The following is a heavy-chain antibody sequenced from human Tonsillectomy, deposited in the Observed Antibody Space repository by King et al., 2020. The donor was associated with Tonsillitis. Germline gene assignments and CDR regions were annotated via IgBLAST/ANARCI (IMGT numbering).Heavy chain of an antibody. CDR1: GFTFSSYG. D-gene: IGHD3-3*01. CDR2: ISYDGSNK. V-gene: IGHV3-30*18. J-gene: IGHJ6*03. Sequence: VQLVESGGGVVEPERSLRLSCAASGFTFSSYGMHWVRQPPGKGLEWVAVISYDGSNKYYADSVKGRFTISRDNSKTTMYLQMNSLRDEDTAVYYCAKEIPPWSGYYMDVWGKGTTVTVSS. CDR3: AKEIPPWSGYYMDV.